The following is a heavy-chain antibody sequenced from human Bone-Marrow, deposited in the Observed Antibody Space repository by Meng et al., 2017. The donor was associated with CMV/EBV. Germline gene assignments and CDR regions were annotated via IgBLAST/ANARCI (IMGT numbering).Heavy chain of an antibody. CDR1: GGSISSGGYY. J-gene: IGHJ3*02. D-gene: IGHD3-22*01. CDR2: IYYSGST. V-gene: IGHV4-30-4*08. Sequence: SETLSLTCTVSGGSISSGGYYWSWIRQPPGKGLEWIGYIYYSGSTYYNPSLKSRVTISVDTSKNQFSLKLSSVTAADTAVYYCARALEYMILAFYIWGQGTMVTVSS. CDR3: ARALEYMILAFYI.